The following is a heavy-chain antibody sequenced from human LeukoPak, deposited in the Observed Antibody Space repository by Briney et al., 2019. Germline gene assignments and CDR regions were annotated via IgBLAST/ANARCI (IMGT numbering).Heavy chain of an antibody. Sequence: PGGSLSLSCAASGFTVSSNYMSWVRQAPGKGLEWVSVLYSGGSTYYADSVKGRFTISRDNSKNTLYLQMNSLRAEDTAVYYCASPYDFWSGYYRIGAFDIWGQGTMVTVSS. J-gene: IGHJ3*02. V-gene: IGHV3-53*01. CDR1: GFTVSSNY. CDR2: LYSGGST. D-gene: IGHD3-3*01. CDR3: ASPYDFWSGYYRIGAFDI.